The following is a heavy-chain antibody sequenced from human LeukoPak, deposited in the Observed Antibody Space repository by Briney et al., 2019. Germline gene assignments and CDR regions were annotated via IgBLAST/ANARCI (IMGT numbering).Heavy chain of an antibody. CDR2: IYHSGST. J-gene: IGHJ4*02. D-gene: IGHD3-22*01. CDR3: ARDRSSGYYPFFDY. V-gene: IGHV4-38-2*02. Sequence: SETLSLTCTVSGYSISSGYYWGWIRQPPGKGLEWIGCIYHSGSTYYNPSLKSRVTISVDTSKNQFSLKLSSVTAADTAVYYCARDRSSGYYPFFDYWGQGTLVTVSS. CDR1: GYSISSGYY.